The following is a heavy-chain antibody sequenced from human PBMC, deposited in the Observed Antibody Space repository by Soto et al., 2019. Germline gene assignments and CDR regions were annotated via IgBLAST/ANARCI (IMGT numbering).Heavy chain of an antibody. V-gene: IGHV4-34*01. CDR2: INHSGST. D-gene: IGHD3-16*02. Sequence: TSETLSLTCAVYGGSFSGYYWSWIRQPPGKGLEWIGEINHSGSTNYNPSLKSRVTISVDTSKNQFSLKLSSVTAADTAVYYCARGRFATDWGSYRYALQGFDYWGQGTLVTVSS. CDR1: GGSFSGYY. J-gene: IGHJ4*02. CDR3: ARGRFATDWGSYRYALQGFDY.